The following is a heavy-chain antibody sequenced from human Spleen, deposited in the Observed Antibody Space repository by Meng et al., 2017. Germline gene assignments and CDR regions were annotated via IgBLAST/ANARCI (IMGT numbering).Heavy chain of an antibody. CDR2: INHSGST. J-gene: IGHJ5*02. CDR1: VDPRSSSYW. CDR3: ARGPPLVSGTSPRWFDP. D-gene: IGHD1-26*01. Sequence: PVQVSGHGVLELLGRRSPTVAVSVDPRSSSYWWSWIRQPPGKGLESIGEINHSGSTNNNPSLKSRVTISVDTSKNQFSLKLSSVTAADTAVYYCARGPPLVSGTSPRWFDPWGQGTLVTVSS. V-gene: IGHV4-4*02.